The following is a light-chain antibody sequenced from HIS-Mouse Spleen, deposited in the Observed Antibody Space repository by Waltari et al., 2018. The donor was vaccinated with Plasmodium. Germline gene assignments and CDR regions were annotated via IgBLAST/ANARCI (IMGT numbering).Light chain of an antibody. J-gene: IGKJ1*01. V-gene: IGKV1-39*01. CDR2: AAS. CDR1: QSISSY. Sequence: DIQMTQSPSSLSASVGDRVTITCRARQSISSYLNWYQQKPGKAPQLLIYAASSVQSGVPSRFSGSGAGTDFTLTISRLQPEDFATYNCQQSYSTWTFGQGTKVEIK. CDR3: QQSYSTWT.